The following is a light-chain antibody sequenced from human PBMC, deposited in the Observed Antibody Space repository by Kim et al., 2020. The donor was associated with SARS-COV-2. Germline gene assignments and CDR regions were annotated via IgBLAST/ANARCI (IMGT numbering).Light chain of an antibody. V-gene: IGKV3-20*01. CDR3: QQYGSSLYT. CDR1: QSVSSSY. Sequence: LSPGERATLTCRASQSVSSSYLAWYQQKPGQAPRLLIYGASSRATGIPDRFSGSGSGTDFTLTISRLEPEDFAVYYCQQYGSSLYTFGQGTKLEI. CDR2: GAS. J-gene: IGKJ2*01.